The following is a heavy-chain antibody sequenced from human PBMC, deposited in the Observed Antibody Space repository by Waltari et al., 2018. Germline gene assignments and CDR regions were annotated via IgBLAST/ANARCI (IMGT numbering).Heavy chain of an antibody. CDR3: ATGVVEVGATDAFDI. J-gene: IGHJ3*02. CDR2: VDPEDGET. CDR1: GYTFTDYY. V-gene: IGHV1-69-2*01. Sequence: EVQLVQSGAEVKKPGATVKISCKASGYTFTDYYMHWVQQAPGKGLEWMGRVDPEDGETRFPGKFEGSVTRTADTSTDTAYMELSSLSSEDTAVYYCATGVVEVGATDAFDIWGQGTMVTVSS. D-gene: IGHD1-26*01.